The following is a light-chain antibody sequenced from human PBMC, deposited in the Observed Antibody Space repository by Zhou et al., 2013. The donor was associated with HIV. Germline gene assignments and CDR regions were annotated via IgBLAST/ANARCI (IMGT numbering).Light chain of an antibody. CDR3: QQYGSSLWT. Sequence: EIVMTQSPATLSVSPGERATLSCRASQSVSSSLAWYQQKPGQAPRLLIYGASTRATGIPARFSGSGSGTEFTLTISSLQSEDFAVYYCQQYGSSLWTFGQGTKVEMK. V-gene: IGKV3-15*01. CDR1: QSVSSS. CDR2: GAS. J-gene: IGKJ1*01.